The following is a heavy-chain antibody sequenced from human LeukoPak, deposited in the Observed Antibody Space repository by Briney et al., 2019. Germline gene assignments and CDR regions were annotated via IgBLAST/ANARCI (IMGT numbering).Heavy chain of an antibody. CDR3: ASVPTNDAFDI. CDR1: GFPFSSYA. CDR2: ISSSSSTI. Sequence: PGGSLRLSCAASGFPFSSYAMTWVRQAPGRGLEWVSYISSSSSTIYYADSVKGRFTISRDNAKNSLYLQMNSLRAEDTAVYYCASVPTNDAFDIWGQGTMVTVSS. V-gene: IGHV3-48*04. J-gene: IGHJ3*02. D-gene: IGHD6-6*01.